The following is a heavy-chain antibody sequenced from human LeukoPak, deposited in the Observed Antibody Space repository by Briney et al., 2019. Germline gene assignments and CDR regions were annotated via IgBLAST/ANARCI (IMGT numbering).Heavy chain of an antibody. CDR2: INPSRGST. Sequence: GASVKVSCKASGYTFTSYYMHWVRQAPGQGLEWMGIINPSRGSTSQAQTFQGRVTMTRDMSTSTVSMELSSLRSDDTAVYYCARVSYSSSWYRIQAEYFQHWGQGTLVTVSS. D-gene: IGHD6-13*01. J-gene: IGHJ1*01. CDR1: GYTFTSYY. V-gene: IGHV1-46*01. CDR3: ARVSYSSSWYRIQAEYFQH.